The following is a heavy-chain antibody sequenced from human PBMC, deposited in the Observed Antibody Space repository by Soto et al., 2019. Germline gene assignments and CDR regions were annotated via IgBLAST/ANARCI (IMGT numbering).Heavy chain of an antibody. Sequence: ASVKVSCKASGYTFTSYYMHWARQAPGQGLEWMGIINPSGGSTSYAQKFQGRVTMTRDTSTSTVYMELSSLRSEDTAVYYCARDGGIAVAGTEDLFDYWGQGTLVTVSS. D-gene: IGHD6-19*01. CDR2: INPSGGST. CDR1: GYTFTSYY. J-gene: IGHJ4*02. CDR3: ARDGGIAVAGTEDLFDY. V-gene: IGHV1-46*01.